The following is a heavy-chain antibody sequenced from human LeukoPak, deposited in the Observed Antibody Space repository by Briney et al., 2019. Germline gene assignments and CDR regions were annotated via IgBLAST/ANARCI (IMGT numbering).Heavy chain of an antibody. J-gene: IGHJ3*02. V-gene: IGHV1-58*02. CDR2: IVVGSGNT. CDR3: AAEGCTNGVCYRAFDI. D-gene: IGHD2-8*01. Sequence: SVKVSCKASGFTFTSSAMQWVRQARGQRLELIGWIVVGSGNTNYAQKFQERVTITRDMSTSTAYMELSSLRSEDTAVYYCAAEGCTNGVCYRAFDIWGQGTMVTVSS. CDR1: GFTFTSSA.